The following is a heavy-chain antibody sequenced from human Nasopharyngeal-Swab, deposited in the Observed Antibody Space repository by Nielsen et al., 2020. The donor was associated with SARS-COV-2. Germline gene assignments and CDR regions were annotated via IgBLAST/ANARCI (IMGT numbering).Heavy chain of an antibody. D-gene: IGHD2-21*02. CDR2: ISAYNGNT. CDR3: ARELLTYCGGDCPFDY. CDR1: GYTFTSYG. V-gene: IGHV1-18*04. J-gene: IGHJ4*02. Sequence: ASVKVSCKASGYTFTSYGISWVRQAPGQGLEWMGWISAYNGNTNYAQKLQGRVTMTTGTSTSTAYMELRSLRSDDTAVYYCARELLTYCGGDCPFDYWGQGTLVTVSS.